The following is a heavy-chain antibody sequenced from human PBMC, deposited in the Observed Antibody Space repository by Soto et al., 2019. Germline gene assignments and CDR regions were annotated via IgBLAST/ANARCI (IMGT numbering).Heavy chain of an antibody. CDR2: ISGSGGST. Sequence: RRLSCAASGFTFSSYAMSWVRQAPGKGLEWVSAISGSGGSTYYADSVKGRFTISRDNSKNTLYLQMNSLRAEDTAVYYCAKDPPYSSGWLKWGQGTLVTVSS. D-gene: IGHD6-19*01. CDR3: AKDPPYSSGWLK. CDR1: GFTFSSYA. J-gene: IGHJ4*02. V-gene: IGHV3-23*01.